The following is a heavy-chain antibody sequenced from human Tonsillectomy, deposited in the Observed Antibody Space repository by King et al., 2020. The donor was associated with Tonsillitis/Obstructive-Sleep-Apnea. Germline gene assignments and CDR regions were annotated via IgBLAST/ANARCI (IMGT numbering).Heavy chain of an antibody. CDR3: ARGGTGLLGDAFDI. D-gene: IGHD3/OR15-3a*01. J-gene: IGHJ3*02. CDR2: IIPILGIA. V-gene: IGHV1-69*10. CDR1: GGTFSSYA. Sequence: QLVQSGAEVKKPGSSVKVSCKASGGTFSSYAISWVRHAPGQGLEWMGGIIPILGIANYAHKCQGRVTITADKSPSTDYMELGRLRSEDTAVNYCARGGTGLLGDAFDIWGQGAMVTVSS.